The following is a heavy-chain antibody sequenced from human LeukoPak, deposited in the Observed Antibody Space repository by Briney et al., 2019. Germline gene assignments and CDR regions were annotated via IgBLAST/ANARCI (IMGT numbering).Heavy chain of an antibody. D-gene: IGHD3-10*01. CDR2: ISSNGRNT. V-gene: IGHV3-64*01. CDR1: GFTFSSFA. CDR3: AREDYCSGSYPLDY. Sequence: PGGSLRLSCAASGFTFSSFALHWVRQAPGKGLEYVSAISSNGRNTYYANSVKGRFTISRDNSKNTLYLQMGSLRAEDMAVYYCAREDYCSGSYPLDYWGQGTLVTVSS. J-gene: IGHJ4*02.